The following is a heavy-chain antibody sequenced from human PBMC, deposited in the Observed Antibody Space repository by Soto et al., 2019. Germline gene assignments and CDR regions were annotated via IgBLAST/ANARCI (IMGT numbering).Heavy chain of an antibody. Sequence: PGGSLRLPRPAPGYTYSSYSNKWVRQAPGKGLEWVSSISSSSSYIYYADSVKGRFTSSRDNAMYSLYLQMNSLRAEDTAVYYCARPTDYGGNYWSSDYWGQGT. J-gene: IGHJ4*02. D-gene: IGHD4-17*01. V-gene: IGHV3-21*01. CDR1: GYTYSSYS. CDR3: ARPTDYGGNYWSSDY. CDR2: ISSSSSYI.